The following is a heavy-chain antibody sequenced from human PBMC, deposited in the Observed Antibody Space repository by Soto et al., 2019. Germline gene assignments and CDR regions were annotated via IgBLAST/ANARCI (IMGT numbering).Heavy chain of an antibody. D-gene: IGHD2-8*01. CDR2: IKAGNGNT. V-gene: IGHV1-3*01. J-gene: IGHJ4*02. CDR1: GYTFTSYA. CDR3: ARDPDPYCTNGVRYEAVDRTVNAY. Sequence: ASVKVSCKASGYTFTSYAMHWVRQAPGQRLEWMGWIKAGNGNTKYSQKFQGRVTITRDTSASTAYMELSSLRSEDTAVYYCARDPDPYCTNGVRYEAVDRTVNAYWGQGTLVTVSS.